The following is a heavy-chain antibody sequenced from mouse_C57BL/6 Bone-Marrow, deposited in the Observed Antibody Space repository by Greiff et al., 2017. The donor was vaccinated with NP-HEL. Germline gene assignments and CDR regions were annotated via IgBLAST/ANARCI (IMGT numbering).Heavy chain of an antibody. Sequence: VQLQQSGPELVKPGASVKISCKASGYTFTDYYMNWVKRSHGKSLEWIGDINPNNGGTSYNQKFKGKATLTVDKSSSTAYMELRSLTSEDSAVYYCARGDSLAYWGQGTLVTVSA. V-gene: IGHV1-26*01. J-gene: IGHJ3*01. CDR1: GYTFTDYY. CDR2: INPNNGGT. CDR3: ARGDSLAY.